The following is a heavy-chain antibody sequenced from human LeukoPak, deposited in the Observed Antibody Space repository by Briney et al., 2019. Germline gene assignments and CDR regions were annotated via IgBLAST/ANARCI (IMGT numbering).Heavy chain of an antibody. D-gene: IGHD6-19*01. Sequence: SETLSLTCTVSGGSVNTYFWSWIRQPPGKGLEWIGYIYYSGSTNYNPSLKSRVTISVDTSKNQFSLKLSSVTAADTAVYYCARGVTGGWYGDFQHWGQGTLVTVSS. CDR3: ARGVTGGWYGDFQH. V-gene: IGHV4-59*02. J-gene: IGHJ1*01. CDR1: GGSVNTYF. CDR2: IYYSGST.